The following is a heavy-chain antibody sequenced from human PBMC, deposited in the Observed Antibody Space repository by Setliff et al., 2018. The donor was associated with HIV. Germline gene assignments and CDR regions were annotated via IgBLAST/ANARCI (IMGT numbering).Heavy chain of an antibody. J-gene: IGHJ5*02. CDR1: GGSIKSGHYY. CDR2: ILNGETI. CDR3: ATPQSGRDGGAWFDP. V-gene: IGHV4-39*01. D-gene: IGHD5-12*01. Sequence: SETLSLTCTVSGGSIKSGHYYWGWIRQPPGKGLEWIGNILNGETIFYNPSLKSRVTMSVDTSKNQLSLRLTSVTAADTAIYYCATPQSGRDGGAWFDPWGQGTLVTVSS.